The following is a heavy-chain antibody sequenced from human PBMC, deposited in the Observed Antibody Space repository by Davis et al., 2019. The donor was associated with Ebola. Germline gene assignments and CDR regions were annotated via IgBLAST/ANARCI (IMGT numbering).Heavy chain of an antibody. CDR3: VRMPQSTTTVIGNYGMDV. Sequence: AASVKVSCKVSGGTFNFYAINWVRQAPGQGLEWMGKIIPIGGMVNYAQIFQGRVHMSLDISMDTAYVELESLRSDDTAVYYCVRMPQSTTTVIGNYGMDVWGQGTVVTVSS. CDR1: GGTFNFYA. V-gene: IGHV1-69*04. D-gene: IGHD3-16*02. CDR2: IIPIGGMV. J-gene: IGHJ6*02.